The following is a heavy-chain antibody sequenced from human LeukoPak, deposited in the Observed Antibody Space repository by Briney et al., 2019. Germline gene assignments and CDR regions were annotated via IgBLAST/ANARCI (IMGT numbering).Heavy chain of an antibody. D-gene: IGHD6-13*01. CDR2: IVGSSST. V-gene: IGHV3-21*01. J-gene: IGHJ4*02. CDR1: GFTFSIYE. Sequence: GGSLRLSCVVSGFTFSIYEMNWVRQAPGKGLEWVSSIVGSSSTYYADSLKGRFTISRDNAKNSLYLQMNSLRAEDTAVYYCARIGAGSSRDYWGQGTLVTVSS. CDR3: ARIGAGSSRDY.